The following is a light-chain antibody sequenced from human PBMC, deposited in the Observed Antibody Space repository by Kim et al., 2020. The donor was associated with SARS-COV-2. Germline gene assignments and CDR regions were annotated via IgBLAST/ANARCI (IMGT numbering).Light chain of an antibody. CDR2: SVS. V-gene: IGKV3-15*01. CDR1: QSVSSK. Sequence: EIVMTQSPATLSVSPGERATLSCRASQSVSSKLAWYQQKPGQAPRLLIYSVSTRATGIPARFSGSGSGTEFTLTISSLQSEDFAVYYCQHYNNWPPETFGQGTKLEIK. CDR3: QHYNNWPPET. J-gene: IGKJ2*01.